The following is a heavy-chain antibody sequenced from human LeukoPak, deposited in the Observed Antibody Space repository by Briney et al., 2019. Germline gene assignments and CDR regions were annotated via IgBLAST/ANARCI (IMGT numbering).Heavy chain of an antibody. CDR1: GYTFTSYY. D-gene: IGHD3-10*01. V-gene: IGHV1-46*01. Sequence: ASVTVSCTAPGYTFTSYYIHWVRQAPGHRLERMGLINPSGGSTSYAQKFQGRVTMTRDTSTSTVYMELSSLRSEDTAVYYCARGDYYGSGSRAFDIWGQGTMVTVSS. CDR2: INPSGGST. CDR3: ARGDYYGSGSRAFDI. J-gene: IGHJ3*02.